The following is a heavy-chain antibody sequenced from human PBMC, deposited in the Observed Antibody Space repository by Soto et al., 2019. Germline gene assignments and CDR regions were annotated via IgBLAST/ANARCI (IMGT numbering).Heavy chain of an antibody. CDR1: GFSFSRYA. CDR3: SGLDYGDDGRVY. Sequence: QVQLVESGGGVVQPGRSLRLSCAGSGFSFSRYAVYWVRQAPGKGLEWVASISYDGSDKYYGDSVKGRFSISRDNSRSALYLQINSLRGEDTAIYYCSGLDYGDDGRVYWGQGTLVTVSS. CDR2: ISYDGSDK. V-gene: IGHV3-30-3*01. D-gene: IGHD4-17*01. J-gene: IGHJ4*02.